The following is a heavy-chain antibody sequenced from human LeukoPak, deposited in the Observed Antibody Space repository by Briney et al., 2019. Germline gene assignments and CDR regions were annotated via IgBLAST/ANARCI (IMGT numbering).Heavy chain of an antibody. Sequence: GGSLRLSCAASGFTFTAYAMYWVRQAPGKGLEYVAAISGNGDDTHYADSVKVRFTISRDNAKNTLFVQLDRMRPEDMAVYYCARDRAAGLDYDPSGLDYWGQGNLVAVSS. CDR2: ISGNGDDT. J-gene: IGHJ4*02. D-gene: IGHD3-22*01. CDR1: GFTFTAYA. V-gene: IGHV3-64*02. CDR3: ARDRAAGLDYDPSGLDY.